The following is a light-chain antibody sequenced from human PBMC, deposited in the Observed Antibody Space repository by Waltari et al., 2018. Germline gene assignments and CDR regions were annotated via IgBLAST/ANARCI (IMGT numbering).Light chain of an antibody. V-gene: IGKV1-39*01. CDR1: QSISSY. Sequence: DIQLTQSPSSLSASVGDRVTITCRESQSISSYLNWYQQKPGKAPKRLIYTASSLEGGVPSRFSGSGSGTDYTLTISNLQPEDFATYYCHQIYSTLGDTFGQGTKLEIK. CDR3: HQIYSTLGDT. CDR2: TAS. J-gene: IGKJ2*01.